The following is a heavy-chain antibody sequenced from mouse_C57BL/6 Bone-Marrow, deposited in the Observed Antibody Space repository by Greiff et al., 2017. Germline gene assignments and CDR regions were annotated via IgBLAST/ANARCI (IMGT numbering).Heavy chain of an antibody. J-gene: IGHJ3*01. CDR3: ANEEY. Sequence: EVMLVESGGDLVKPGGSLKLSCAASGFTFSSYGMSWVRQTPDKRLEWVATISSGGSYTYYPDSVKGRFTISRDNAKNTLYLQMSSLKSEDTAIYYCANEEYWGQGTLVTVSA. CDR2: ISSGGSYT. V-gene: IGHV5-6*01. CDR1: GFTFSSYG.